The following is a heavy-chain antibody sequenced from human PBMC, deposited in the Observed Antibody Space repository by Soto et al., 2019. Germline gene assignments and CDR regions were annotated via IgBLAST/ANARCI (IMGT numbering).Heavy chain of an antibody. V-gene: IGHV3-7*03. CDR1: GFTFSNYW. D-gene: IGHD2-15*01. Sequence: PGGSLRLSCAASGFTFSNYWMTWVRQAPGKGLEWVANIKQDGSEKYYVDSVKGRFTISRDNAKNSLYLQMNSLRAEDTAVYYCAGGCSGGSCYSIWFDYWGQGTQVTVSS. CDR2: IKQDGSEK. J-gene: IGHJ4*02. CDR3: AGGCSGGSCYSIWFDY.